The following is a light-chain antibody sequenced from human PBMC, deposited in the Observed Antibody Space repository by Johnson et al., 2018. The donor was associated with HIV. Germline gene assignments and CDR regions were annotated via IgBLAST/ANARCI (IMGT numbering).Light chain of an antibody. CDR1: SSNIGNNY. Sequence: QSVLTQPPSVSAAPGQKVTISCSGSSSNIGNNYVSWYQQLPGTAPKLLIYENNKRPSGIPDRFSGSKSGTSATLGITGLQTGDEAEYYCGTWDSSLSAYVFGTWTQVTVL. J-gene: IGLJ1*01. V-gene: IGLV1-51*02. CDR3: GTWDSSLSAYV. CDR2: ENN.